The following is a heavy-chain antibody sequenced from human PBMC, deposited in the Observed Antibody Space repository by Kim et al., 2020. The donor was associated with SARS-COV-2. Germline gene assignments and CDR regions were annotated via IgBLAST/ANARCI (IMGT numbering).Heavy chain of an antibody. CDR3: ARRQMQDGGRRKFSWFDP. J-gene: IGHJ5*02. V-gene: IGHV4-34*01. D-gene: IGHD2-15*01. Sequence: KSPVTISVDTSKNKFSLKLSSVTAADTAVYYCARRQMQDGGRRKFSWFDPWGQGTLVTVSS.